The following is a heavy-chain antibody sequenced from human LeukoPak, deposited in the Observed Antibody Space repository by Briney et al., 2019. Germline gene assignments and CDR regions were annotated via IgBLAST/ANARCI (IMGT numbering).Heavy chain of an antibody. J-gene: IGHJ4*02. CDR2: MGSSGKTI. Sequence: PGGSLRLSCAASGFTFSGYSMNWVRQAPGKGQEWISYMGSSGKTIYYADSVKGRFTISRDNAKNSLYLQMNSLTVEDTAVYYCARDQSDVSGYYPYLDYWGQGTLVTVSS. CDR3: ARDQSDVSGYYPYLDY. V-gene: IGHV3-48*01. CDR1: GFTFSGYS. D-gene: IGHD3-3*01.